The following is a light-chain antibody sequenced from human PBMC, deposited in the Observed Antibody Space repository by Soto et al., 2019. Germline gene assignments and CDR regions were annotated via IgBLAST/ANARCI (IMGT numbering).Light chain of an antibody. CDR1: SSVSSY. V-gene: IGKV3-11*01. J-gene: IGKJ1*01. Sequence: EIVLTQSPGTLSLFPGERATLSCRASSSVSSYLAWYQQTPGQAPRLLIYDASHRATGIPAMFSGSGPGTDLPLIISSLQPEDFAFYYCQLRRDWRWTFGQGTRVEIE. CDR2: DAS. CDR3: QLRRDWRWT.